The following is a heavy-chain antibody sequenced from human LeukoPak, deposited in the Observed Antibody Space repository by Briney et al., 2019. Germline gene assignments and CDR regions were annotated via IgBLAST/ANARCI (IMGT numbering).Heavy chain of an antibody. V-gene: IGHV3-53*01. D-gene: IGHD4-17*01. J-gene: IGHJ4*02. CDR1: GITVSDNY. CDR3: ARVHFPYGDFDY. CDR2: LYPAGDT. Sequence: GGSLRLSCAASGITVSDNYMSWVRQTPGKGLEWVSTLYPAGDTYFADSVRGRFAISRDISKNTVYLQMGSLRAEDTAVYFCARVHFPYGDFDYWGQGALVTVSS.